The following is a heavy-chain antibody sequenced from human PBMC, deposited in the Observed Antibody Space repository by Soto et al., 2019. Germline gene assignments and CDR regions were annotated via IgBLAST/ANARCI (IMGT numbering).Heavy chain of an antibody. CDR1: GGTFSSYA. J-gene: IGHJ4*01. CDR2: IIPIFGTA. CDR3: VSYYYCSGSDYQQLPHLYF. V-gene: IGHV1-69*13. D-gene: IGHD3-10*01. Sequence: GASVKVSCKASGGTFSSYAISWVRQAPGQGLERMRGIIPIFGTANYVQKFQGRVTITADESTSTAYMELSSLRSDDTAVYFCVSYYYCSGSDYQQLPHLYFWGHGTLVTVSS.